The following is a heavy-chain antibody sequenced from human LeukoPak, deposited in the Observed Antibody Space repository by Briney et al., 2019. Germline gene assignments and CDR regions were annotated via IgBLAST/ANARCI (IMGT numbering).Heavy chain of an antibody. D-gene: IGHD5-12*01. V-gene: IGHV3-7*01. CDR1: GFTFDDYA. CDR2: VKQDGSEK. CDR3: ARGRSGYGRGYYYYYMDV. Sequence: QSGGSLRLSCAASGFTFDDYAMHWVRQAPGKGLEWVANVKQDGSEKYYVDSVKGRFTISRDNAKNSLYLQMNSLRAEDTAVYYCARGRSGYGRGYYYYYMDVWGKGTTVTISS. J-gene: IGHJ6*03.